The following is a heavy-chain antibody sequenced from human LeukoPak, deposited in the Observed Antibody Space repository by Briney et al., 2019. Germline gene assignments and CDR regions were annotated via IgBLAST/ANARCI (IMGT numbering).Heavy chain of an antibody. J-gene: IGHJ4*02. D-gene: IGHD5-18*01. CDR3: ARAGGYCYGYESSSWYYFDY. CDR1: GGTFSSYA. V-gene: IGHV1-69*05. Sequence: GASVKVSCKASGGTFSSYAISWVRQAPGQGLEWMGGIIPIFGTANYAQKFQGRVTITTDESTSTAYMELSSLRSEDTAVYYCARAGGYCYGYESSSWYYFDYWGQGTLVTVSS. CDR2: IIPIFGTA.